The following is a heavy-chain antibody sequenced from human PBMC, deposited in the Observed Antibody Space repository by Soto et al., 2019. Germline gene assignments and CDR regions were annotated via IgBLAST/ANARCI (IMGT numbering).Heavy chain of an antibody. D-gene: IGHD3-3*01. J-gene: IGHJ6*03. Sequence: GGSLRLSCAASGFTFSSYSMNWVRQAPGKGLEWVSYISSSSSTIYYADSVKGRFTISRDNAKNSLYLQMNSLRAEYTAVYYCASLGFLLEWNYYMDVWGKGTTVTVSS. CDR3: ASLGFLLEWNYYMDV. CDR2: ISSSSSTI. CDR1: GFTFSSYS. V-gene: IGHV3-48*01.